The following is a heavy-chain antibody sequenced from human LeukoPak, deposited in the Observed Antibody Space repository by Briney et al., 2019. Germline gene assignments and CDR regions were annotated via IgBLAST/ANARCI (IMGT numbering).Heavy chain of an antibody. D-gene: IGHD3-10*01. J-gene: IGHJ6*02. Sequence: PGGSLRLSCAVSGFIFSKYGMTWLRQAPGKGLEWVSGIALNGGDTDYADSVRGRFTISRDNFQNSLYLQMNSLRAEDTAVYYCAKASVLLWFGGSNGMDVWGQGTTVTVSS. CDR1: GFIFSKYG. CDR2: IALNGGDT. CDR3: AKASVLLWFGGSNGMDV. V-gene: IGHV3-23*01.